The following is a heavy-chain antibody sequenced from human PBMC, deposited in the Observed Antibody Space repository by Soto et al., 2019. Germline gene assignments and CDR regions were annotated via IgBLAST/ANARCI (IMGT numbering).Heavy chain of an antibody. CDR1: GGTVNTYA. CDR2: ISPMFGAA. D-gene: IGHD3-10*01. J-gene: IGHJ4*02. Sequence: QVQLVQSGAEMKKPGSSVKVSCQSSGGTVNTYAMNWVRQAPGQGPEWMGDISPMFGAANYAPKFQGRVTITADDSTGTSYMQLSSLTSEDTALYFCAREVQVHTPAFVYWGQGTLVTVSS. V-gene: IGHV1-69*19. CDR3: AREVQVHTPAFVY.